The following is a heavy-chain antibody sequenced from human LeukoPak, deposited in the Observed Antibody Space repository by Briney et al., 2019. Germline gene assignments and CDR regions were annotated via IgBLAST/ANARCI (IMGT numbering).Heavy chain of an antibody. D-gene: IGHD6-19*01. V-gene: IGHV3-23*01. CDR2: ISSGGGNT. CDR1: GFNFSTYA. Sequence: GGSLRLSCAASGFNFSTYAMSWVRQAPGKGLEWVSGISSGGGNTYYADSVKGRFTISRDNSKNTVYLQIISLRAEDTALYHCAKEAGDGWSYFDYWGQGTLVTVSS. CDR3: AKEAGDGWSYFDY. J-gene: IGHJ4*02.